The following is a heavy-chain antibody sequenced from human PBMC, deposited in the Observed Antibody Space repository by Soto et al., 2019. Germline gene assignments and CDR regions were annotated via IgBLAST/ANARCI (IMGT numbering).Heavy chain of an antibody. CDR2: MNPNSVNT. J-gene: IGHJ6*02. D-gene: IGHD2-2*01. V-gene: IGHV1-8*01. Sequence: QVQLVQSGAEVKKPGASVKVSCKASGYTFTSYDINWVQQATGQGLEWMGWMNPNSVNTGYAQKYQGRATMTTNTSIRTAYMELSSLRSEDTAVYYCTRVGYCRSTSCYDYFYYGMDVWGQGTTVTVSS. CDR3: TRVGYCRSTSCYDYFYYGMDV. CDR1: GYTFTSYD.